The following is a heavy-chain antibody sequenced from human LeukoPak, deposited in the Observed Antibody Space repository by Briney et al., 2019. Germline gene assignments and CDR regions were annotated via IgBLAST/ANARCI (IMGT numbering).Heavy chain of an antibody. CDR1: GFTFSDYY. J-gene: IGHJ4*02. V-gene: IGHV3-11*06. CDR3: ARVRRWFGESLGAFYFDY. CDR2: ISNSSSYT. D-gene: IGHD3-10*01. Sequence: GGSLRLSCAASGFTFSDYYMSWIRQAPRKGLEWVSYISNSSSYTNYADSVKGRFTISRDNAKNSLYLQMNSLRAEDTAVYYCARVRRWFGESLGAFYFDYWGQGTLVTVSS.